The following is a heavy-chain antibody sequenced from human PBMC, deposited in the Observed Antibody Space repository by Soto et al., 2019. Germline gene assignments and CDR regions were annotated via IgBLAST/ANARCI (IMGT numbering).Heavy chain of an antibody. J-gene: IGHJ6*03. V-gene: IGHV3-7*01. CDR3: ARDHRLGSSGDYYYMDV. CDR2: IKQDGSEK. Sequence: GGSLRLSCAASGFTFSSYWMSWVRQAPGKGLEWVANIKQDGSEKYYVDSVKGRFTISRDNAKNYLYLQMNSLRAEDTAVYYCARDHRLGSSGDYYYMDVWGKGTTVTVSS. D-gene: IGHD6-6*01. CDR1: GFTFSSYW.